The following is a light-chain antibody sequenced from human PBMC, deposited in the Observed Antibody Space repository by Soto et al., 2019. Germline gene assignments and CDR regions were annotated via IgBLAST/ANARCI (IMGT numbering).Light chain of an antibody. CDR3: QQYGSSPWT. Sequence: EIMLTQSPGTLSLSPGERATLACRASQSVSSTYLAWYQQKPGQAPRLLIYGASSRATGIPDRFSGSESGTDFTFTISRLEPVDFVVYYRQQYGSSPWTIGQGTKVDIK. CDR1: QSVSSTY. J-gene: IGKJ1*01. V-gene: IGKV3-20*01. CDR2: GAS.